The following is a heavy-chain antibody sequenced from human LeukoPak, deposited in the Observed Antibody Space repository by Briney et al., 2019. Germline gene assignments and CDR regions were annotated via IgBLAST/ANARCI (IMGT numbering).Heavy chain of an antibody. V-gene: IGHV3-64D*09. CDR1: GFTFNTYA. CDR3: VKGQEVVYSPTFDS. Sequence: PGGPLRLSCSASGFTFNTYAIHWVRQAPGKGLEYVSSIGTNGISTYYADSVTGRFTISRDNSKNSLYLQMSSLRAEDTAVYYCVKGQEVVYSPTFDSWGQGTPVTVSS. CDR2: IGTNGIST. D-gene: IGHD2-8*02. J-gene: IGHJ4*02.